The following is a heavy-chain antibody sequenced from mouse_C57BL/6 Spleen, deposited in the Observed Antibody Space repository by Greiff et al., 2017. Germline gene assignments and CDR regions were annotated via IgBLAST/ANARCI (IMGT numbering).Heavy chain of an antibody. CDR3: ARFVWITTVVASDY. V-gene: IGHV1-50*01. D-gene: IGHD1-1*01. CDR2: IDPSDSYT. Sequence: QVQLQQPGAELVKPGASVKLSCKASGYTFTSYWLQWVKQRPGQGLEWIGEIDPSDSYTNYNQKFKGKATLTVDTSSSTAYMQLSSLTSEDSAVYYCARFVWITTVVASDYWGQGTTLTVSS. CDR1: GYTFTSYW. J-gene: IGHJ2*01.